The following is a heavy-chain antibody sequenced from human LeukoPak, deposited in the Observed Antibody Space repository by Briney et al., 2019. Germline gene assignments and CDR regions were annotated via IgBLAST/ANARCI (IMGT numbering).Heavy chain of an antibody. Sequence: PGGSLRLSCAASEFTFSNYALHWVRQAPGKGLQWVAVISYDGNTIHYADSVKGRFIISRDTSKNTLYLQMNSLGAEDTAVYYCARSGGLQKFDYWGQGTLVTVSS. CDR1: EFTFSNYA. CDR3: ARSGGLQKFDY. D-gene: IGHD4-11*01. V-gene: IGHV3-30-3*01. J-gene: IGHJ4*02. CDR2: ISYDGNTI.